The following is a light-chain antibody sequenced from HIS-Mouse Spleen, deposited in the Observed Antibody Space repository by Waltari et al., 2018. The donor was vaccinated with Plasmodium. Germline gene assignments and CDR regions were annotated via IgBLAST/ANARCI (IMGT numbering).Light chain of an antibody. V-gene: IGKV1-39*01. CDR3: QQNYNTWT. J-gene: IGKJ1*01. Sequence: DIQMTQSPSSLSASVGDRVTITCRASQSISSYLNWYQQKPGKAPNLLIYAASSLQSGVPSRFSGSGSGTDFMLTISSLQPEDFATYYCQQNYNTWTFGQGTKVEIK. CDR1: QSISSY. CDR2: AAS.